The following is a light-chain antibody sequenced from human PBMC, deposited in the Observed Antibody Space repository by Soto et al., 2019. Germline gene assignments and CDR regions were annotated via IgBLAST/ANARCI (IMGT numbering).Light chain of an antibody. Sequence: QSALTQPASVSGSPGQSIAISCIRSSSDVGGYHYVSWHQQHPGKAPKVVIYDVSNRPSGVSDRFSGSKSGNTASLTISGLQAEDEADYYCSSYTSSSTYVFGTGTKLTVL. J-gene: IGLJ1*01. CDR1: SSDVGGYHY. CDR3: SSYTSSSTYV. V-gene: IGLV2-14*01. CDR2: DVS.